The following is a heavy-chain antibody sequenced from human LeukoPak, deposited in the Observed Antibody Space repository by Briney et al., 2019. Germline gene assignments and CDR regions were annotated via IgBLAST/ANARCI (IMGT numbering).Heavy chain of an antibody. CDR3: ARDQAPYYYDSRSSAFDI. J-gene: IGHJ3*02. V-gene: IGHV3-11*01. D-gene: IGHD3-22*01. Sequence: PGGSLRLSCAASGFTFSCYYMSWIRQAPGKGLEWVSYISSGGSTIYYADSVKGRFTISRDNAKNSLYLQMNSLRAEDTAVYYCARDQAPYYYDSRSSAFDIWGQGTMVTVSS. CDR2: ISSGGSTI. CDR1: GFTFSCYY.